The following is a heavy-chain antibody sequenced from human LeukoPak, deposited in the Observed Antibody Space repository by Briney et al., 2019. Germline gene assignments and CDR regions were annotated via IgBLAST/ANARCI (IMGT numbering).Heavy chain of an antibody. D-gene: IGHD3-9*01. CDR3: ARDMSETLTHYYYPIGYDY. J-gene: IGHJ4*02. Sequence: GVSLRFSCAVSGFTDRNNYMSWVRQASGRGLMWVSVIYIDGRTSNADSVKGRLTISRDSSKNTLFLQMDSLTAEDTAVYYCARDMSETLTHYYYPIGYDYWGQGTLVTVSS. CDR1: GFTDRNNY. CDR2: IYIDGRT. V-gene: IGHV3-66*01.